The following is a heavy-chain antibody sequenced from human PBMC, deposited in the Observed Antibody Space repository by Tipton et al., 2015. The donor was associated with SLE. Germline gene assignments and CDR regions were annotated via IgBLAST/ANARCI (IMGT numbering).Heavy chain of an antibody. CDR3: ARCRGDSSSAGPRYYFDY. D-gene: IGHD6-6*01. V-gene: IGHV4-4*09. CDR2: IYTSGST. CDR1: GGSFSGYY. Sequence: TLSLTCSVYGGSFSGYYWSWIRQPAGKGLEWIGYIYTSGSTNYNPSLKSRVTISVDTSKNQFSLKLSSVTAADTAVYYCARCRGDSSSAGPRYYFDYWGQGTLVTVSS. J-gene: IGHJ4*02.